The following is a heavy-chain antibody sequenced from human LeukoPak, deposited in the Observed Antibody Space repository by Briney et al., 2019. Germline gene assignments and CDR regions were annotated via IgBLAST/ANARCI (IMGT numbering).Heavy chain of an antibody. CDR2: ISGSGGST. CDR1: GFTFSSYA. Sequence: GGSLRLSCAASGFTFSSYAMSWVRQAPGKGLEWVSAISGSGGSTYYADSVKGRFTTPRDNSKNTLYLQMNSLRAEDTAVYYCAKDHRIYCSSTSCPPFDYWGQGTLVTVSS. CDR3: AKDHRIYCSSTSCPPFDY. J-gene: IGHJ4*02. V-gene: IGHV3-23*01. D-gene: IGHD2-2*01.